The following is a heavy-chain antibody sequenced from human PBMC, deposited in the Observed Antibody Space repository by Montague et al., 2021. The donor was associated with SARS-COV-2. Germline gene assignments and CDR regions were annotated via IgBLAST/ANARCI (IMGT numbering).Heavy chain of an antibody. D-gene: IGHD6-19*01. CDR3: ARETYTSGWFQQFDY. Sequence: SETLSLTCSVSGDSINNSRYYWGWIRQPPGKGLEWIGTIYYSGSAYYNPSLKSRVTISVDTSKDQFSLKLNSVTATDTAVYYCARETYTSGWFQQFDYWGQGTLVTVSS. J-gene: IGHJ4*02. V-gene: IGHV4-39*01. CDR2: IYYSGSA. CDR1: GDSINNSRYY.